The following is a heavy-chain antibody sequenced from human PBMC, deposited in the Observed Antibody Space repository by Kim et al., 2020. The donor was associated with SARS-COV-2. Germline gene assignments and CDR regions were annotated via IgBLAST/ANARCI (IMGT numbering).Heavy chain of an antibody. CDR3: ARDHLPLEVFQWLAINLEP. Sequence: ASVKVSCKASGYTFTGYYMHWVRQAPGQGLEWMGRINPNSGGTNYAQKFQGRVTMTRDTSISTAYMELSRLRSDDTAVYYCARDHLPLEVFQWLAINLEPWGQGTLVTVSS. CDR2: INPNSGGT. D-gene: IGHD6-19*01. CDR1: GYTFTGYY. V-gene: IGHV1-2*06. J-gene: IGHJ5*02.